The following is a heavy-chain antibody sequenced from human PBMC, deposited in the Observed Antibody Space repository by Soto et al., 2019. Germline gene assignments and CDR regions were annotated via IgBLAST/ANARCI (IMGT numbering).Heavy chain of an antibody. CDR3: AKYGPMLWFGELPPNYFDY. J-gene: IGHJ4*02. V-gene: IGHV3-23*01. CDR1: GFTLSSYA. Sequence: EVQLLESGGGLVQPGGSLRLSCAASGFTLSSYAMSWVRQAPGKGLEWVSAISGSGGSTYYADSVKGRFTISRDKSKNMLYLQLNSLRAEDTATYYCAKYGPMLWFGELPPNYFDYWGQGTLVTVSS. CDR2: ISGSGGST. D-gene: IGHD3-10*01.